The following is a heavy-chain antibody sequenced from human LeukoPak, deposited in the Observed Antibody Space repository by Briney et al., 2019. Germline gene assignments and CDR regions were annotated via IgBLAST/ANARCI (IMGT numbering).Heavy chain of an antibody. Sequence: GGSLRLSCSASGFTFSAFAMTWVRQTPEKGLEWVSSITVNHHSRYYTDSVQGRFTISRDDSKDTLFLQMNSLRADDTAIFYCSKDPNGDYVGAFAPWGQGTLVTVSS. V-gene: IGHV3-23*01. J-gene: IGHJ5*02. CDR1: GFTFSAFA. D-gene: IGHD4-17*01. CDR2: ITVNHHSR. CDR3: SKDPNGDYVGAFAP.